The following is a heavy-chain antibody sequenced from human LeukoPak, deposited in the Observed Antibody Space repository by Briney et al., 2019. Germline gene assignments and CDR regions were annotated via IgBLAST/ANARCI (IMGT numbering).Heavy chain of an antibody. Sequence: ASVKVSCKASGYTFTSYEISWLRQAPGQGLEWMGRISAYNGNTNYAQKLQGRVTMTTDTSTRTAYMELRSLRSDDTAVYFCAREYYDYYEGFDYWGQGTLVTVSS. J-gene: IGHJ4*02. V-gene: IGHV1-18*01. D-gene: IGHD3-22*01. CDR1: GYTFTSYE. CDR3: AREYYDYYEGFDY. CDR2: ISAYNGNT.